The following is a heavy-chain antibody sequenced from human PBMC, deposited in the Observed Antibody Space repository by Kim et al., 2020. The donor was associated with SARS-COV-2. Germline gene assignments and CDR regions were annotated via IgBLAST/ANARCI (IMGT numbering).Heavy chain of an antibody. D-gene: IGHD2-21*02. J-gene: IGHJ4*02. Sequence: GGSLRLSCAASGFTFDDYAMHWVRQAPGKGLEWVSGISWNSGSIGYADSVKGRFTISRDNAKNSLYLQMNSLRAEDTALYYCAKGLSVVTASIAVGFDYWGQGTLVTVSS. CDR1: GFTFDDYA. V-gene: IGHV3-9*01. CDR2: ISWNSGSI. CDR3: AKGLSVVTASIAVGFDY.